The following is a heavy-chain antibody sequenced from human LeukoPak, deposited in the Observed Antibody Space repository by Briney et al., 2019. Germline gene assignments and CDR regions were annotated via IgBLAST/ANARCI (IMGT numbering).Heavy chain of an antibody. Sequence: SETLSLTCTVSGGSISSGSYCWSWIRQPAGKGLEWIERIYTSGSTNYNPSLKSRVTISVDTSKNQFSLKLSSVTAADTAVYYCAVAEYYYGSGSYKDYWGQGTLVTVSS. D-gene: IGHD3-10*01. CDR2: IYTSGST. CDR3: AVAEYYYGSGSYKDY. J-gene: IGHJ4*02. V-gene: IGHV4-61*02. CDR1: GGSISSGSYC.